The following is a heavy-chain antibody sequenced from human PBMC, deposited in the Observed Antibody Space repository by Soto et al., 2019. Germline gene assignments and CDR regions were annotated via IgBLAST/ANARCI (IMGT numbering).Heavy chain of an antibody. D-gene: IGHD4-17*01. CDR2: ISGSSSTT. J-gene: IGHJ4*01. CDR3: APTRYDYGDDAVGY. CDR1: GFTFNKYA. Sequence: EVQLLEYGGGLVQRGESLRLSCVASGFTFNKYAMTWVRQAPGKGLEWVSSISGSSSTTYYADSVKGRFTISRDNSKNTVDLHINTLSTEDTAVYYCAPTRYDYGDDAVGYWGQGTLVTVSS. V-gene: IGHV3-23*01.